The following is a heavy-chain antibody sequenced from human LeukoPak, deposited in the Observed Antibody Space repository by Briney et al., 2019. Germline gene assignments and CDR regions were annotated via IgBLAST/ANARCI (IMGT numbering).Heavy chain of an antibody. CDR2: IYYSVST. CDR3: ARGGRGRNWFDP. CDR1: GDSVASGGYY. Sequence: SETLSLTCTVSGDSVASGGYYWNWIRQPPGKGLEWIGYIYYSVSTNYNLYLKSRVTISLDTSDNQSSLKLTSVPAADTAVYYCARGGRGRNWFDPWGQGTLLTVSS. J-gene: IGHJ5*02. V-gene: IGHV4-61*08. D-gene: IGHD3-10*01.